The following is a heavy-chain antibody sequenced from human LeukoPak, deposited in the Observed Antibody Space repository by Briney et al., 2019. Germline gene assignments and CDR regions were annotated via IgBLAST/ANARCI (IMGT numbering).Heavy chain of an antibody. Sequence: PGGSLRLSCTASGFTFGDYAMSWVRQAPGKGLEWVSFIRSKAYGGTTECAASVKGRFTISRDNSKNTLYLQINSLRAEDTAVYYCAALSGVGVKIGFDHWGQGALVVVSS. V-gene: IGHV3-49*04. CDR1: GFTFGDYA. CDR3: AALSGVGVKIGFDH. D-gene: IGHD1-26*01. CDR2: IRSKAYGGTT. J-gene: IGHJ4*02.